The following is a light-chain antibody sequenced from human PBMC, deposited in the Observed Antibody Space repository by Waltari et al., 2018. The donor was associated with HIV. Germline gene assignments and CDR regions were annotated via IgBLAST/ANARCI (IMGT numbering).Light chain of an antibody. V-gene: IGLV6-57*02. J-gene: IGLJ3*02. CDR2: EHN. CDR3: QSYDSITWV. CDR1: SGPLSSNY. Sequence: FMLSHPPSVSELTRQTVTISTTGLSGPLSSNYVQSYLQHPGSAPTTVIYEHNQRPSGVPDRFSGSIDSSSNSASLTISGLKTEDEADYYCQSYDSITWVFGGGTKLTVL.